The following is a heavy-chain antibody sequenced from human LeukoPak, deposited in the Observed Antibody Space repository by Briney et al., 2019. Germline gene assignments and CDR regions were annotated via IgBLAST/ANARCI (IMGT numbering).Heavy chain of an antibody. Sequence: SETLSLTCAVHGGSFSGYYWSWIRQPPGKGLEWIGEINHSGSTNYNPSLKSRVTISVDTSKNQFSLKLSSVTAADTAVYYCARGRYYDFWSGYYTNTYFDYWGQGTLVTVSS. CDR2: INHSGST. J-gene: IGHJ4*02. CDR1: GGSFSGYY. V-gene: IGHV4-34*01. CDR3: ARGRYYDFWSGYYTNTYFDY. D-gene: IGHD3-3*01.